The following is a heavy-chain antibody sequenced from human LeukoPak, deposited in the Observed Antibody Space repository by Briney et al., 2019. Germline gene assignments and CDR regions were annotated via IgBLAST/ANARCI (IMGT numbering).Heavy chain of an antibody. J-gene: IGHJ6*02. CDR3: ARVDALDIVVVQYCYYYGMDV. V-gene: IGHV1-18*01. CDR1: GYTFTSYG. D-gene: IGHD2-2*03. CDR2: ISAYNGNT. Sequence: ASVKVSCKASGYTFTSYGISWVRQAPGQGLEWMGWISAYNGNTNYAQKLQGRVTMTTDTSTSTAYMELRSLRSDDTAVYYCARVDALDIVVVQYCYYYGMDVWGQGTTVTVSS.